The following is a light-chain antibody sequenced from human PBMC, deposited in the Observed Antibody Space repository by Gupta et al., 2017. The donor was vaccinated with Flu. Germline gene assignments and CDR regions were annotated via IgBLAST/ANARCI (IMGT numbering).Light chain of an antibody. CDR2: DAS. V-gene: IGKV3-11*01. CDR3: QQRSNGPPMYT. J-gene: IGKJ2*01. CDR1: QSVSSY. Sequence: TLSLSPGERATLSCRASQSVSSYLAWYQQKPGQAPRLLIYDASNRATGIPARFSGSGSGTDFTLTISSLEPEDFAVYYCQQRSNGPPMYTFGQGTKLDIK.